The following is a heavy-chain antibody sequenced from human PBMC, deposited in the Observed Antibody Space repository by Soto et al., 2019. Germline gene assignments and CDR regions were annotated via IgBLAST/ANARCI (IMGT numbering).Heavy chain of an antibody. J-gene: IGHJ4*02. V-gene: IGHV3-33*01. D-gene: IGHD6-13*01. CDR2: IWYDGSNK. CDR3: ARCSSSWYELDY. CDR1: GFTFSSYG. Sequence: GGSLRLSCAASGFTFSSYGMHWVRQAPGKGLEWMAVIWYDGSNKYYADSVKGRFTISRDNSKNTLYLQMNSLRAEDTAVYYCARCSSSWYELDYWGQGTLVTVSS.